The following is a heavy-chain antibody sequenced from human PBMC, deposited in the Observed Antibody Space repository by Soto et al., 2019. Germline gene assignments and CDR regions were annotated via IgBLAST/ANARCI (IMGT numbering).Heavy chain of an antibody. D-gene: IGHD3-3*01. J-gene: IGHJ4*02. V-gene: IGHV5-51*01. Sequence: GESLKSSCKGSGYNFAGYWIAWVRQMPGKSLELMGIIYPSDSDTRYTPSFQGQVTISPDKAISSAYLQWSSLRASDTAMYYCARGGVSTRTFDYWGQGTPVTVSS. CDR3: ARGGVSTRTFDY. CDR2: IYPSDSDT. CDR1: GYNFAGYW.